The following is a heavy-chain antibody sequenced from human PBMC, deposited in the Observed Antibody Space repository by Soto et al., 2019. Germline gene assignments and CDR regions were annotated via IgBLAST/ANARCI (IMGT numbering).Heavy chain of an antibody. J-gene: IGHJ6*02. V-gene: IGHV1-3*01. CDR1: GYTFTSYV. CDR2: INAGNGNT. D-gene: IGHD6-19*01. Sequence: ASVKVSCKASGYTFTSYVMHWVRQAPGQRLEWMGWINAGNGNTKYSQKFQGRVTITRDTSASTAYMELSSLRSEDTAVYYCVRVTPVAPYYYYGMDVWGQGTPVTVSS. CDR3: VRVTPVAPYYYYGMDV.